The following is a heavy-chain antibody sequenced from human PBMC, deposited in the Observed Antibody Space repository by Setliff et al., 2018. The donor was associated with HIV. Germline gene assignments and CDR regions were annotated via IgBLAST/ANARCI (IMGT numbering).Heavy chain of an antibody. J-gene: IGHJ3*02. Sequence: GGSLRLSCTASGFNFGDFGMSWVRQAPGKGLEWVAVIWYDGNNKYYADSVKGRFTISRDNAKNSLYLQMNNLRAEDTAVYYCARDYYDSSGYYYRDAFDMWGQGTMVTVSS. CDR3: ARDYYDSSGYYYRDAFDM. D-gene: IGHD3-22*01. V-gene: IGHV3-33*08. CDR1: GFNFGDFG. CDR2: IWYDGNNK.